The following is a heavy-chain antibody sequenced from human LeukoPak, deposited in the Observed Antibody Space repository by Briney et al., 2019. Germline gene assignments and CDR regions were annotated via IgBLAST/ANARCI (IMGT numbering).Heavy chain of an antibody. J-gene: IGHJ4*02. D-gene: IGHD2-2*01. Sequence: SETLSLTCTVSGGSISSYYWSWIRQPPGKGLEWIGYIYYSGSTNYNPSLKSRVTISVDTFKNQFSLKLSSVTAADTAVYYCARAYSYAPWYFDYWGQGTLVTVSS. CDR3: ARAYSYAPWYFDY. V-gene: IGHV4-59*01. CDR2: IYYSGST. CDR1: GGSISSYY.